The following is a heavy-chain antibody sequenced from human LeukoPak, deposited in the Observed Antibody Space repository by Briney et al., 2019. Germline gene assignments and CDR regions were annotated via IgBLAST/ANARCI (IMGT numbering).Heavy chain of an antibody. Sequence: KSSETLSLTCTVSGGSIISYYWSWIRQPPGKGLEWIGYIYYSGMTNYNPSLKSRVTISLDTSKNQFSLKLSSVTAADTAVYYCASADYDDYYIDFWGQGTLVTVSS. J-gene: IGHJ4*02. CDR1: GGSIISYY. CDR3: ASADYDDYYIDF. V-gene: IGHV4-59*01. D-gene: IGHD4-17*01. CDR2: IYYSGMT.